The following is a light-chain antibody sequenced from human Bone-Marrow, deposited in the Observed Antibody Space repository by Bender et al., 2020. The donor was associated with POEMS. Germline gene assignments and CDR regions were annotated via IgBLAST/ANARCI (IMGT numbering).Light chain of an antibody. CDR1: SNDVGSYNL. V-gene: IGLV2-14*02. Sequence: QSALTQPASVSGSPGQSITISCTGTSNDVGSYNLVSWYQQRPDKAPKLLIHEDSKRALGVSSRVSGSKSGTSASLAITGLQSDDEAIYFCVAWDASLNGWVFGGGTKLTVL. CDR2: EDS. J-gene: IGLJ3*02. CDR3: VAWDASLNGWV.